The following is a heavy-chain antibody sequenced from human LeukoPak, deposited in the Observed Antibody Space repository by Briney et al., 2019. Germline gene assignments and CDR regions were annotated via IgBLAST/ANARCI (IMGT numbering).Heavy chain of an antibody. CDR1: GFTFSSYG. J-gene: IGHJ4*02. CDR3: AKDGIVGATTNMVDY. D-gene: IGHD1-26*01. V-gene: IGHV3-21*04. CDR2: IGRTPTYI. Sequence: GGSLRLSCAASGFTFSSYGMNWVRQAPGKGLEWVSSIGRTPTYIYYADSVKARFTISRDNAKDSLYLQMNSLRAEDTAVYYCAKDGIVGATTNMVDYWGQGTLVTVSS.